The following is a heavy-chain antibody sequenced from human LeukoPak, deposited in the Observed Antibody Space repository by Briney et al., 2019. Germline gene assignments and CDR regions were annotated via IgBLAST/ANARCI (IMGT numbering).Heavy chain of an antibody. D-gene: IGHD5-18*01. CDR2: INHSGST. Sequence: PSETLSLTCAVYGGSSSGHYWSWIRQPPGKGLEWIGEINHSGSTNYNPSLKSRVTISVDTSKNQFSLKLSSVTAADTAVYYCARGRGYSYGENFGYWGQGTLVTVSS. CDR3: ARGRGYSYGENFGY. V-gene: IGHV4-34*01. CDR1: GGSSSGHY. J-gene: IGHJ4*02.